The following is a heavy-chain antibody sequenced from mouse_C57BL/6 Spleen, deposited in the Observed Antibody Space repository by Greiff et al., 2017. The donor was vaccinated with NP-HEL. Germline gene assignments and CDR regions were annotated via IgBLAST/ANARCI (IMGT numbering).Heavy chain of an antibody. CDR2: IDPSDSYT. CDR1: GYTFTSYW. J-gene: IGHJ4*01. V-gene: IGHV1-69*01. CDR3: ARSLTGTCMDY. Sequence: QVQLKQPGAELVMPGASVKLSCKASGYTFTSYWMHWVKQRPGQGLEWIGEIDPSDSYTNYNQKFKGKSTLTVDKSSSTAYMQLSSLTSEYSAVYCCARSLTGTCMDYWGQGTSVTVSS. D-gene: IGHD4-1*01.